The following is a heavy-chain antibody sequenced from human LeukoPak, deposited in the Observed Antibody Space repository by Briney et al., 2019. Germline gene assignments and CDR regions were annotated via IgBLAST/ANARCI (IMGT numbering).Heavy chain of an antibody. CDR1: GFTFSSYA. J-gene: IGHJ4*02. CDR2: ISGSGGST. Sequence: GGSLRLSCAASGFTFSSYAMSWVRQAPGEGLEWVSAISGSGGSTYYADSVKGRFTISRDNPKNTLYLQMNSLRGVDTAVYYCAKDYYGSGSWYYFDYWGQGTLVTVSS. V-gene: IGHV3-23*01. CDR3: AKDYYGSGSWYYFDY. D-gene: IGHD3-10*01.